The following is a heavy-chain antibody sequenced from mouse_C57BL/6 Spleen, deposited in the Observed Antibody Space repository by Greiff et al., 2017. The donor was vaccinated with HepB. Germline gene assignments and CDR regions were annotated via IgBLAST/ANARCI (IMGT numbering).Heavy chain of an antibody. V-gene: IGHV1-64*01. CDR3: ARVGYSYYFDY. D-gene: IGHD3-1*01. CDR1: GYTFTSYW. J-gene: IGHJ2*01. CDR2: IHPNSGST. Sequence: QVQLKQPGAELVKPGASVKLSCKASGYTFTSYWMHWVKQRPGQGLEWIGMIHPNSGSTNYNEKFKSKATLTVDKSSSTAYMQLSSLTSEDSAVYYCARVGYSYYFDYWGQGTTLTVSS.